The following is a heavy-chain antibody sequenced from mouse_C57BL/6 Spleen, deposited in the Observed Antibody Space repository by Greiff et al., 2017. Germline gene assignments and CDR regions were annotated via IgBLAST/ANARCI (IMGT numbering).Heavy chain of an antibody. Sequence: EVKLVESGGGLVKPGGSLKLSCAASGFTFSDYGMHWVRQAPEKGLEWVAYISSGSSTIYYADTVTGRFTISRDNAENTLFLQMTRLTSEDTAMYYCARVRWGPYYFDYWGQGTTLTVSS. CDR2: ISSGSSTI. CDR1: GFTFSDYG. J-gene: IGHJ2*01. V-gene: IGHV5-17*01. D-gene: IGHD1-1*01. CDR3: ARVRWGPYYFDY.